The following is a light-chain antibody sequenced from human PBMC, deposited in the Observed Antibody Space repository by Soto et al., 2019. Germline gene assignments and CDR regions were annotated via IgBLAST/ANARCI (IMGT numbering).Light chain of an antibody. CDR3: QQYKSSSQT. CDR1: QSISSW. Sequence: DIPMTQSPSTLSVSVGDRVTITCRASQSISSWLAWYQHKPGKAPKLLIYKATSLESGVPSRFSGSGSGTEFTLTISSLQPDDFATYYCQQYKSSSQTFGQGTKVEIK. J-gene: IGKJ1*01. CDR2: KAT. V-gene: IGKV1-5*03.